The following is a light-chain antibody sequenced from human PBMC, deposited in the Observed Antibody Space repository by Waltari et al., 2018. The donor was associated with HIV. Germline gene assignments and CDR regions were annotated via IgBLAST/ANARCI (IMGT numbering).Light chain of an antibody. Sequence: DLVMTQSPDSLAVSLGERATTNCKSRQSVLYSSNNKNYLAWYQQKPGQPPKLLIYWASTRESGVPDRFSGSGSGTDFTLTISSLQAEDVAVYYCQQYYSTPYTFGQGTKLEIK. V-gene: IGKV4-1*01. CDR3: QQYYSTPYT. J-gene: IGKJ2*01. CDR2: WAS. CDR1: QSVLYSSNNKNY.